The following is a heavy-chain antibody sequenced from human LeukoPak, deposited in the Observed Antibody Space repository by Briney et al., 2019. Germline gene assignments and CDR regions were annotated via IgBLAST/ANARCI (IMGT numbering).Heavy chain of an antibody. D-gene: IGHD3-22*01. CDR3: AKEAGVTMIVVVIRVLGYFDY. CDR1: GFTFSTYS. V-gene: IGHV3-23*01. CDR2: ISGSGAST. J-gene: IGHJ4*02. Sequence: GGSLRLSCAASGFTFSTYSMSWVRQAPGKGLEWLSDISGSGASTYSADSVKGRFTISRDNSRNTLYLQMNSLRAEDTAVYYCAKEAGVTMIVVVIRVLGYFDYWGQGTLVTVSS.